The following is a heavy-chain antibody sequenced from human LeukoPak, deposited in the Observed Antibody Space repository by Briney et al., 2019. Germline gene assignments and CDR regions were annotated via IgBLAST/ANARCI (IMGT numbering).Heavy chain of an antibody. CDR1: GFTFSTYS. CDR3: ARDPAGAGIYYDF. D-gene: IGHD6-19*01. V-gene: IGHV3-48*01. CDR2: ISSAGGTR. J-gene: IGHJ4*02. Sequence: PGGSLRLSCVASGFTFSTYSMNWLRQAPGKWLEWISYISSAGGTRHYADSVKGRFSISRDNAKNSLYLEMNGLEAEDTAMYYCARDPAGAGIYYDFWGQGTLVTVSS.